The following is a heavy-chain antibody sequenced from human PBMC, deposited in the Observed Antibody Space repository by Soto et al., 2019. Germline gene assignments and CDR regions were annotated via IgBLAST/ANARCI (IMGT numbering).Heavy chain of an antibody. CDR2: ISGSGSTK. Sequence: SLRLSWAASGFTFSDYYMSWFRQAPGKGLEWVSYISGSGSTKHDADSVKGRFTISRDNTKNSLYLEMNSPRAEDAAIYYCARVGSIAAAGTPDYWGQGTLVTVSS. V-gene: IGHV3-11*01. J-gene: IGHJ4*02. D-gene: IGHD6-13*01. CDR1: GFTFSDYY. CDR3: ARVGSIAAAGTPDY.